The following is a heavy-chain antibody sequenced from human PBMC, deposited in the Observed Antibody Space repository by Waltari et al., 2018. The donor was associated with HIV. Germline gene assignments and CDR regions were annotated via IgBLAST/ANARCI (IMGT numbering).Heavy chain of an antibody. CDR1: GFGFSSYA. D-gene: IGHD3-3*01. Sequence: VQLLESGGGLVQSGGSLTLSCAASGFGFSSYAMIWVRQGPGEGVEWVAVIGGVGDRSYYVDSGKGRFTISRDNSKNTLSLQMNGLRAEDTAVYYCVKGGGYYDSTGNVPFDYWGQGSLVTVSS. CDR2: IGGVGDRS. CDR3: VKGGGYYDSTGNVPFDY. J-gene: IGHJ4*02. V-gene: IGHV3-23*01.